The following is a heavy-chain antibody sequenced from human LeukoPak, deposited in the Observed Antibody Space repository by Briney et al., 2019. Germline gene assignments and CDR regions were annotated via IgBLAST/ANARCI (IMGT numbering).Heavy chain of an antibody. CDR1: GGSISSSSYY. J-gene: IGHJ4*02. V-gene: IGHV4-39*01. CDR2: IYYSGST. D-gene: IGHD3-3*01. CDR3: FAWSGSSDY. Sequence: SETLSLTSTVSGGSISSSSYYWGWIRQPPGKGLEWIGSIYYSGSTYYNPSLKSRVTISVDTSKNQFSLKLSSVTAADTAVYYCFAWSGSSDYWGQGTLVTVSS.